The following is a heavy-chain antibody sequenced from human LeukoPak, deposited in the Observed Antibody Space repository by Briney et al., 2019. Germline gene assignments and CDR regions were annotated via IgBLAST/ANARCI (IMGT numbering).Heavy chain of an antibody. D-gene: IGHD5-24*01. CDR1: GVSIRDSY. Sequence: SETLSLTCTDSGVSIRDSYWSWVRQPPGKGLERIGYIYHSGDTNYDPSLKSRFTISLDTPKNQLSLELSSVTAADTAVYYCVRYGGRDGFNNLSDRGRGTLVTVSS. V-gene: IGHV4-59*08. J-gene: IGHJ4*02. CDR2: IYHSGDT. CDR3: VRYGGRDGFNNLSD.